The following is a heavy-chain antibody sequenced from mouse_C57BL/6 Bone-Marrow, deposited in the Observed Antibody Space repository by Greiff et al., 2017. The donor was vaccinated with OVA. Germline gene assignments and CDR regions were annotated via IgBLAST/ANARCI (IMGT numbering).Heavy chain of an antibody. J-gene: IGHJ4*01. CDR1: GYTFTSYW. CDR2: INPSNGGT. Sequence: QVQLQQPGTDLVKPGASVKLSCKASGYTFTSYWMHWVKQRPGQGLEWIGNINPSNGGTNYNEKFKSKATLTVDKSSSTAYMQLSSLTSEDSAVYYCARWAGYYYGRETPTEAMDYWGQGTSVTVSS. CDR3: ARWAGYYYGRETPTEAMDY. V-gene: IGHV1-53*01. D-gene: IGHD1-1*01.